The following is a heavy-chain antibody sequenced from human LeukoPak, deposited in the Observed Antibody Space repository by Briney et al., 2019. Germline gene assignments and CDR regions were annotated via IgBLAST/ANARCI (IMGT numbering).Heavy chain of an antibody. V-gene: IGHV4-31*01. CDR3: AREREDTAVAYYFDY. CDR2: IYYXXST. Sequence: YIYYXXSTHYNPSXXXXXXXSIDTSXNQFSLNLSSVTAADTAVYYCAREREDTAVAYYFDYWGQGTLVTVSS. J-gene: IGHJ4*02. D-gene: IGHD5-18*01.